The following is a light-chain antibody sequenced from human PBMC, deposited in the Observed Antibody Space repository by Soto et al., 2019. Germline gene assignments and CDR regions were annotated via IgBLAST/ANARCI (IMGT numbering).Light chain of an antibody. Sequence: NFMLTQPHSVSESPGKTVTISCTRSSGSIASNYVQWYQQRPGSAPTTVIYEDNQRPSGVPDRFSGSIDSSSNSASLTISGLKTEDEADYYCQSYDSSHHVVFGGGTKVTVL. CDR1: SGSIASNY. CDR2: EDN. V-gene: IGLV6-57*04. J-gene: IGLJ2*01. CDR3: QSYDSSHHVV.